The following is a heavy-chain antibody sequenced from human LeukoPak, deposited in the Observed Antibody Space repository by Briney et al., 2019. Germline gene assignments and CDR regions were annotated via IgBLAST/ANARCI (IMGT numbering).Heavy chain of an antibody. D-gene: IGHD4-11*01. J-gene: IGHJ4*02. CDR1: GYTFTGYY. CDR3: ARAEPARNPVTTHVFDY. Sequence: ASVKVSCKASGYTFTGYYMHWVRQAPGQGREWMGWINPNSGGTNYAQKFQGRVTMTRDTSISTAYMELSRLRSDDTAVYYCARAEPARNPVTTHVFDYWGQGTLVTVSS. V-gene: IGHV1-2*02. CDR2: INPNSGGT.